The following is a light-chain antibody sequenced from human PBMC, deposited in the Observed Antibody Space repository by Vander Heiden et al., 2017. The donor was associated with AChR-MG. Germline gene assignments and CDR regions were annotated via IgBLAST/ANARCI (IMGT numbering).Light chain of an antibody. CDR2: DTS. CDR3: LVSYTGARRVV. V-gene: IGLV7-46*01. CDR1: PGPVTRGQY. Sequence: QAVVPQESSLTVSPGGTVTLTCDSSPGPVTRGQYPSWIQQKPGQAPRTLIFDTSNRHSWTPARFSGSLLGGKAALTLSGAQPEDEANYYGLVSYTGARRVVFGGGTRLTVL. J-gene: IGLJ2*01.